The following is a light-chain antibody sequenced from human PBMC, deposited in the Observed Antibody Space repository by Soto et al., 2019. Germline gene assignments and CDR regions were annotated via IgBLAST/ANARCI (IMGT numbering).Light chain of an antibody. Sequence: SYELTQPPSVSVAPGKTARITCGGNNIGSKSVHWYQQKPGQAPVLVIYYDSDRPSGIPERFSGSNSGNTATLTISRVEAGDEADYYCQASESSSDPHHVFGTGTKVTVL. J-gene: IGLJ1*01. CDR1: NIGSKS. CDR3: QASESSSDPHHV. V-gene: IGLV3-21*01. CDR2: YDS.